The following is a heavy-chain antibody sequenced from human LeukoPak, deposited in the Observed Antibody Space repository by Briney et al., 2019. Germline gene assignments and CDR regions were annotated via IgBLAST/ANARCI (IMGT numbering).Heavy chain of an antibody. J-gene: IGHJ1*01. V-gene: IGHV1-18*01. CDR1: GYTFTSYG. D-gene: IGHD2-2*01. CDR2: ISAYNGKT. CDR3: ARDGYQPLDVTYFQH. Sequence: ASVKVSCKASGYTFTSYGITWVRQAPGQGLERMGWISAYNGKTNYPQKLQGRVTMTPDTSTSTAYMELRSLRSDDTAVYYCARDGYQPLDVTYFQHWGQGTLVTVSS.